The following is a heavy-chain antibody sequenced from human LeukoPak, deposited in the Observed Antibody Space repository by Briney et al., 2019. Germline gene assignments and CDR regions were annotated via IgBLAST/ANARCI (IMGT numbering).Heavy chain of an antibody. CDR2: IRTKAKSYAT. V-gene: IGHV3-73*01. J-gene: IGHJ6*03. CDR1: GFTFSGSA. Sequence: PGGSLRLSCAASGFTFSGSAMDWVRQAAGEGIEWVGRIRTKAKSYATAYAASVKGRFTITRDDSKNTAYLQMNSLKTEDTAVYYCTREYDFWSGYRYYYYYYYMDVWGKGTPVTVSS. CDR3: TREYDFWSGYRYYYYYYYMDV. D-gene: IGHD3-3*01.